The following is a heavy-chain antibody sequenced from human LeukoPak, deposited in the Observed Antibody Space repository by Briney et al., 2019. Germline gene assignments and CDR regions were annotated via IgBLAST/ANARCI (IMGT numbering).Heavy chain of an antibody. CDR3: ARDQRGVDGFDP. D-gene: IGHD3-3*01. Sequence: SVKVSCKASGGTFSSYAISWVRQAPGQGLEWMGGIIPIFGTANYAQKFQGRVTITADESTSTAYMELSSLRSEDTAVYYCARDQRGVDGFDPWGQGTLVTVSS. CDR2: IIPIFGTA. J-gene: IGHJ5*02. CDR1: GGTFSSYA. V-gene: IGHV1-69*13.